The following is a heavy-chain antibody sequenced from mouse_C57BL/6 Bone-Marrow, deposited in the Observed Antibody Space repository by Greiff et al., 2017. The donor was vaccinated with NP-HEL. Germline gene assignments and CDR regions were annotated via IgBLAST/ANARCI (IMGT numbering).Heavy chain of an antibody. V-gene: IGHV14-4*01. Sequence: VQLQQSGAELVRPGASVKLSCTASGFNIKDDYMHWVKQRPEQGLEWIGWIDPENGDTEYASKFQGKATITADTSSNTAYLQLSSLTSEDTAVYYCTTDGGDYWGQGTSVTGSS. CDR1: GFNIKDDY. J-gene: IGHJ4*01. CDR2: IDPENGDT. D-gene: IGHD1-1*02. CDR3: TTDGGDY.